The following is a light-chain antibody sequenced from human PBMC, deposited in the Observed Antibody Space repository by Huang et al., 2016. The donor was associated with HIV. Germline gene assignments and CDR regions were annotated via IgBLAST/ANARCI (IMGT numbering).Light chain of an antibody. CDR1: QSVSSN. J-gene: IGKJ5*01. Sequence: EIVMTQSPATLSVSPGERATLSCRASQSVSSNLAWYQHKPGQAPRLLIYGASTRATGIPARFSGSGSGTEFTLTISSLQSEDFAVYYCQQYNNWLVITFGQGTRLEIK. CDR3: QQYNNWLVIT. V-gene: IGKV3-15*01. CDR2: GAS.